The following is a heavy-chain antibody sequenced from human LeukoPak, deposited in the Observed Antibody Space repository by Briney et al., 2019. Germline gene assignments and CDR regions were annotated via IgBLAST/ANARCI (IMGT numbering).Heavy chain of an antibody. CDR3: ARDRDYYDT. J-gene: IGHJ4*01. Sequence: SETLSLTCTVSGGSISSYCWTWIRQPPGKGLEWIGYIYYSGITNYNPSLKTRVTISVDTSKNQISLRLTSVTAADTAMYFCARDRDYYDTWGHGTLVTVSS. CDR1: GGSISSYC. D-gene: IGHD3-22*01. CDR2: IYYSGIT. V-gene: IGHV4-59*12.